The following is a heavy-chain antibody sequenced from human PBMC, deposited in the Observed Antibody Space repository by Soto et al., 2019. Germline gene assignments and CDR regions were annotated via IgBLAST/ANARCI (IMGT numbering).Heavy chain of an antibody. D-gene: IGHD3-10*01. CDR3: ARDKAGRRFGELLGGMDV. CDR2: IIPIFGTA. CDR1: GGTFSSNA. Sequence: SVKVSCKASGGTFSSNAISWVRQAPGQGLEWMGGIIPIFGTANYAQKFQGRVTITADESTSTAYMELSSLRSEDTAVYYCARDKAGRRFGELLGGMDVWGQGTTVRVSS. V-gene: IGHV1-69*13. J-gene: IGHJ6*02.